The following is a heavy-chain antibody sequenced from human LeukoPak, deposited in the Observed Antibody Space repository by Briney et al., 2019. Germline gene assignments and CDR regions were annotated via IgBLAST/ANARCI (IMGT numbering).Heavy chain of an antibody. CDR2: MNPNSGNT. D-gene: IGHD1-1*01. Sequence: ASVKVSCKASGYTFTSYDINWVRQATGQGLEWMGWMNPNSGNTGYAQKFQGRVTMTRNTSISTAYMELSSLRSEDTAVYYCATSGERHDWFDPWGQGTLVTVSS. V-gene: IGHV1-8*01. CDR3: ATSGERHDWFDP. CDR1: GYTFTSYD. J-gene: IGHJ5*02.